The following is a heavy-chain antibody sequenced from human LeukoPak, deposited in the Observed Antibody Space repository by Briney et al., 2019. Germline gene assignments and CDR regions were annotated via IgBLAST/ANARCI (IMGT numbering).Heavy chain of an antibody. J-gene: IGHJ3*02. D-gene: IGHD3-22*01. V-gene: IGHV4-4*07. Sequence: ASETLSLTCTVSGGSISSYYWSWIRQPAGKGLEWIGRIYTSGSTNYNPSLKSRVTISVDTSKNQFSLKLSSVTAADTAVYYCARGGIITMIVVAQDAFDIWGQGTMVTVSS. CDR2: IYTSGST. CDR3: ARGGIITMIVVAQDAFDI. CDR1: GGSISSYY.